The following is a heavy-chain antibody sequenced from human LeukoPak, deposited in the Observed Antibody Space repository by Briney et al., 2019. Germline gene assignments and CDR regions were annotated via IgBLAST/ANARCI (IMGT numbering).Heavy chain of an antibody. CDR2: IYYSGST. J-gene: IGHJ4*02. CDR3: ATMTTVTTGPMGY. D-gene: IGHD4-17*01. Sequence: KSSETLSLTCTVSGGSISSSSYYWGWIRQPPGKGLEWIGSIYYSGSTYYNPSLKSRVTISVDTSKNQFSLKLSSVTAADTAVYYCATMTTVTTGPMGYWGQGTLVTVSS. CDR1: GGSISSSSYY. V-gene: IGHV4-39*07.